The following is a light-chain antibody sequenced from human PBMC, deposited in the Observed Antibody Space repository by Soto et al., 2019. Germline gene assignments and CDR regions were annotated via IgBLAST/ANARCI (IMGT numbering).Light chain of an antibody. CDR3: PQSYKTTIT. CDR2: AAS. CDR1: QTIRNY. J-gene: IGKJ5*01. V-gene: IGKV1-39*01. Sequence: IQMTQSPSSLSASLRDRLTITCRESQTIRNYLNWYPQTSGRAPEVMVYAASNLQSGVPSRFTGGGAGTHCTRPISGLEPADVETDFCPQSYKTTITFGQGTRLEIK.